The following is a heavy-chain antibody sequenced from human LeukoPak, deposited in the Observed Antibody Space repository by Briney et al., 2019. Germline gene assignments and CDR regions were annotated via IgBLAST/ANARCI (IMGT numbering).Heavy chain of an antibody. CDR3: AKSGYYDILTGYPFDP. J-gene: IGHJ5*02. CDR2: ISGSGGST. CDR1: GFTFSSYA. D-gene: IGHD3-9*01. Sequence: GGSLRLSCAASGFTFSSYAMSWVRQAPGKGLEWVSAISGSGGSTYYAESVKGRVTISRDNSKNTPYLQMNSLRAEDTAVYYCAKSGYYDILTGYPFDPWGQGTLVTVSS. V-gene: IGHV3-23*01.